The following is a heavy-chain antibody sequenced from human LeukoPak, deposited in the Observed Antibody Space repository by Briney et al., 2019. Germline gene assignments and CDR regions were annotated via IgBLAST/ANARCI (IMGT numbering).Heavy chain of an antibody. D-gene: IGHD3-22*01. CDR3: ARNYYYDSSGYYLFDY. Sequence: SETLSLTCAVYGGPFSGYYWSWIRQPLGKGLEWIGEINHSGSTNYNPSLKSRVTISVDTSKNQFSLKLSSVTAADTAVYYCARNYYYDSSGYYLFDYWGQGTLVTVSS. CDR1: GGPFSGYY. J-gene: IGHJ4*02. V-gene: IGHV4-34*01. CDR2: INHSGST.